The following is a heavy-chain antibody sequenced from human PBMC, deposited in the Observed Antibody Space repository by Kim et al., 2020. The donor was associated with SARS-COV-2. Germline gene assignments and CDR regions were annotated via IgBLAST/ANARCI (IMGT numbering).Heavy chain of an antibody. CDR1: GGSISSGGYY. D-gene: IGHD2-2*02. CDR3: ARDRFLANDPCSSTSCYTVTYYYYGMDV. CDR2: IYYSGST. Sequence: SETLSLTCTVSGGSISSGGYYWSWIRQHPGKGLEWIGYIYYSGSTYYNPSLKSRVTISVDTSKNQFSLKLSSVTAADTAVYYCARDRFLANDPCSSTSCYTVTYYYYGMDVWGQGTTVTVSS. V-gene: IGHV4-31*03. J-gene: IGHJ6*02.